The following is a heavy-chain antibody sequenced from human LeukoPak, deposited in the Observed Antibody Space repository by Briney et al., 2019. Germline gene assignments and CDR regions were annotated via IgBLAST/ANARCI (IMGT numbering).Heavy chain of an antibody. J-gene: IGHJ5*02. Sequence: SETLSLTCTVSGGSISSGNYYWSWIRQPAGKGLEWIGRIYTSGTTDYNPSLKSRVTISVDTSKNQLSLKLNSVTAADTAVYYCARGRRNSISLIRGARAYSWFDPWGQGTLVTVSS. V-gene: IGHV4-61*02. CDR2: IYTSGTT. D-gene: IGHD3-10*01. CDR3: ARGRRNSISLIRGARAYSWFDP. CDR1: GGSISSGNYY.